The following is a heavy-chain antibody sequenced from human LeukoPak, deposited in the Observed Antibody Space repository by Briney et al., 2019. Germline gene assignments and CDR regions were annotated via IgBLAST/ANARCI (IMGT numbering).Heavy chain of an antibody. D-gene: IGHD2-8*01. Sequence: GGSLRLSCAASGFTFSSYSMNLVRQAPGKGLEWVSSISSSSSYIYYADSVKGRFTISRDNAKNSLYLQMNSLRAEDTAVYYCARDDTRVLMVYAKYYFDYWGQGTLVTVSS. V-gene: IGHV3-21*01. J-gene: IGHJ4*02. CDR2: ISSSSSYI. CDR1: GFTFSSYS. CDR3: ARDDTRVLMVYAKYYFDY.